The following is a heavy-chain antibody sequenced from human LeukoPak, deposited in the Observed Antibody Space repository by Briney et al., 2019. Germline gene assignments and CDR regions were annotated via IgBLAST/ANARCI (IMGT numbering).Heavy chain of an antibody. V-gene: IGHV5-51*01. Sequence: GESLKISCKGSGYSFTSYWIGWVRQMPGKGLERMGIIYPGDSDTRYSPSFQGQVTISADKSISTAYLQWSSLKASDTAMYYCARHLGIAAAGTPTDYFDYWGQGTLVTVSS. CDR3: ARHLGIAAAGTPTDYFDY. J-gene: IGHJ4*02. CDR2: IYPGDSDT. CDR1: GYSFTSYW. D-gene: IGHD6-13*01.